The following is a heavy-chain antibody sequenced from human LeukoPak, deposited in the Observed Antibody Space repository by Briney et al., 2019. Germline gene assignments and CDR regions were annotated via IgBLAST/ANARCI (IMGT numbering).Heavy chain of an antibody. J-gene: IGHJ3*02. D-gene: IGHD4-17*01. V-gene: IGHV3-23*01. CDR2: IRASGENE. CDR3: GRDPNGDYIGAFDM. CDR1: GFTFSAYA. Sequence: GGSLRLSCTASGFTFSAYAMMWVRQAPGKGPEGVSAIRASGENEFYSDSAKGRFRISRDNSKNTLFLQMSSLRAEDTAIYFCGRDPNGDYIGAFDMWGPGTRVTVSS.